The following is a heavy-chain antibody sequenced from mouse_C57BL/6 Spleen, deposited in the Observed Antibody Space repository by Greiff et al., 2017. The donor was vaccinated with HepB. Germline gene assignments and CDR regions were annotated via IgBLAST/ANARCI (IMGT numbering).Heavy chain of an antibody. J-gene: IGHJ4*01. CDR2: IYPRSGNT. D-gene: IGHD3-2*01. Sequence: VQLKESGAELARPGASVKLSCKASGYTFTSYGISWVKQRTGQGLEWIGEIYPRSGNTYYNEKFKGKATLTADKSSSTAYMELRSLTSEDSAVYVCARLRDRVYAMDYWGQGTSVTVSS. CDR3: ARLRDRVYAMDY. V-gene: IGHV1-81*01. CDR1: GYTFTSYG.